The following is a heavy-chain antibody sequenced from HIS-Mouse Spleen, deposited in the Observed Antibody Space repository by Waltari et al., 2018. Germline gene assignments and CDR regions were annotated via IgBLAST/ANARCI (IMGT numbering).Heavy chain of an antibody. Sequence: QVQLQQWDAGLLKPSETLSLTCAVYGGSFSGYYWSWIRQPPGKGLEWIGEINHSGSTNYNPSLKSRVTISVDTSKNQFSLKLSSVTAADTAVYYCARVWSYGLDYWGQGTLVTVSS. V-gene: IGHV4-34*01. CDR3: ARVWSYGLDY. CDR2: INHSGST. CDR1: GGSFSGYY. D-gene: IGHD5-18*01. J-gene: IGHJ4*02.